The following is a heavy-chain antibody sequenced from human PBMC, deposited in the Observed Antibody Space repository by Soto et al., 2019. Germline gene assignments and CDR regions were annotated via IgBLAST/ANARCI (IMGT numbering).Heavy chain of an antibody. CDR2: IIPILGIA. J-gene: IGHJ6*03. D-gene: IGHD4-17*01. V-gene: IGHV1-69*02. CDR1: GGTFSSYT. CDR3: ARGLRDYYYYMDV. Sequence: QVQLVQSGAEVKKPGSSVKVSCKASGGTFSSYTISWVRQAPGQGLEWMGRIIPILGIANYAQKFQGRVTTTAEKSTSTAYMELSSLRSEDTAVYYCARGLRDYYYYMDVWGKGTTVTVSS.